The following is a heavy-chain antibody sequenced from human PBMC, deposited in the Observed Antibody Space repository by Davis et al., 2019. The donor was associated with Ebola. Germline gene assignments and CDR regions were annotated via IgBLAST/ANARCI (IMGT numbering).Heavy chain of an antibody. J-gene: IGHJ6*02. D-gene: IGHD5-18*01. CDR3: ARGWLRVGMDV. V-gene: IGHV6-1*01. Sequence: HSQTLSLTCAISGDSVSTAGWNWIRQSPSRGLEWLGRTYYSSKWYNDYAASVKSRITINPDTSKNQFSLQLNSVTPEDTALYYCARGWLRVGMDVWGEGTTVTVSS. CDR1: GDSVSTAG. CDR2: TYYSSKWYN.